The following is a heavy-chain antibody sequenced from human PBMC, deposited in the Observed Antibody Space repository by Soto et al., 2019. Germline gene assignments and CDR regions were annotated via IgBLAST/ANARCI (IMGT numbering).Heavy chain of an antibody. CDR3: ADGGRYPYY. CDR2: ISAGGDGT. J-gene: IGHJ4*02. V-gene: IGHV3-23*01. Sequence: EGQLLESGGDLVQPGGSLRLSCAASGFSFRSYAMGWVRQAPGKGLNWVSSISAGGDGTYYADSVKGRFIISRDNSKNTMYLQMTSLRADDTAVYYCADGGRYPYYWGPGTLVIVSS. D-gene: IGHD1-26*01. CDR1: GFSFRSYA.